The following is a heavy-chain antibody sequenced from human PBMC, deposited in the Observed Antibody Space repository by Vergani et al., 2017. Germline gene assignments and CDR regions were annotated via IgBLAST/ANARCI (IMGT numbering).Heavy chain of an antibody. CDR1: GYSLTELT. CDR2: FDTEHGEV. Sequence: QVQLVQSGSEVRKPGASVKVSCQDSGYSLTELTIHWVRQPPGKGLEWMGGFDTEHGEVTFAHHIQGRVTMTEDRSTDTAYMELSSLRPADTALYYCAIVTDYYDGSGYYLDYWGQGTLVTVSS. D-gene: IGHD3-22*01. CDR3: AIVTDYYDGSGYYLDY. V-gene: IGHV1-24*01. J-gene: IGHJ4*02.